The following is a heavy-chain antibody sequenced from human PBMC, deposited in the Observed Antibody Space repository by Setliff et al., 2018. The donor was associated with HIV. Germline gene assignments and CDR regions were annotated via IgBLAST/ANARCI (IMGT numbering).Heavy chain of an antibody. CDR1: GGSFNGYY. D-gene: IGHD2-21*02. CDR2: FYETGYT. Sequence: PSETLSLTCAVYGGSFNGYYWSWIRQPPGKGLEWIGSFYETGYTYYNPSLKSRVIISLDTSKNQFSLKMISVTAADTAVYYCVRVDYGDYDFDYWGQGTLVTVSS. J-gene: IGHJ4*02. V-gene: IGHV4-34*01. CDR3: VRVDYGDYDFDY.